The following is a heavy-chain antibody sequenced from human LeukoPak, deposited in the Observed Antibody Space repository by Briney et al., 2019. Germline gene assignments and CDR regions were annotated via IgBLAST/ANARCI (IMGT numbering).Heavy chain of an antibody. CDR3: AREAHSSSWNWFDP. D-gene: IGHD6-13*01. Sequence: GGSLRLSCAASGFTVSSNYMSWVRQAPGKGLEWVSVIYSGGSTYYADSVKGRFTISRDNSKNTLCLQMNSLRAEDTAVYYCAREAHSSSWNWFDPWGQGTLVTVSS. CDR2: IYSGGST. CDR1: GFTVSSNY. J-gene: IGHJ5*02. V-gene: IGHV3-66*01.